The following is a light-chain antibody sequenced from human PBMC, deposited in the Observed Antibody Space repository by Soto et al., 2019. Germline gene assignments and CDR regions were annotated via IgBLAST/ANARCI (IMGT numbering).Light chain of an antibody. CDR2: GAS. CDR3: QQYNDWPPWT. CDR1: QSVRSD. V-gene: IGKV3-15*01. J-gene: IGKJ1*01. Sequence: EIVMTQSPATLSVSPGERATLSCRASQSVRSDLAWYQQRLGQAPRLLIYGASTRATGIPARFSGSGSGTEFTLTISSLQSEDFALYYCQQYNDWPPWTFGQGTKVDIK.